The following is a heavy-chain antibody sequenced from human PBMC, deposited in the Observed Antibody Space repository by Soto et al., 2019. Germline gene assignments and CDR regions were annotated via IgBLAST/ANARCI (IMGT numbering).Heavy chain of an antibody. Sequence: ASVKVSCKASGGTFSSYTISWVRQAPGQGLEWMGRIIPILGVANYAQKFQGRVTITADKSTSTAYMELSSLRSEDTAVYYCARADYSNYYMDVWGKGATVTVSS. CDR3: ARADYSNYYMDV. D-gene: IGHD4-4*01. CDR2: IIPILGVA. J-gene: IGHJ6*03. V-gene: IGHV1-69*02. CDR1: GGTFSSYT.